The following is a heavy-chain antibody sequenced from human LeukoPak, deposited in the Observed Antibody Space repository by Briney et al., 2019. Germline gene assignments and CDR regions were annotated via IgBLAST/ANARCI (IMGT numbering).Heavy chain of an antibody. V-gene: IGHV3-9*01. CDR3: AKDNRRHYTSGPNPDSLH. Sequence: PGRSLRLSCAASGFTFSSYGMHWVRQPPGKGLEWVSGISWNSGSIDYAGSVKGRFTISRDNAKNSLYLQMNSLRVEDTAFYYCAKDNRRHYTSGPNPDSLHWGQGALVTVSS. J-gene: IGHJ4*02. CDR1: GFTFSSYG. CDR2: ISWNSGSI. D-gene: IGHD6-19*01.